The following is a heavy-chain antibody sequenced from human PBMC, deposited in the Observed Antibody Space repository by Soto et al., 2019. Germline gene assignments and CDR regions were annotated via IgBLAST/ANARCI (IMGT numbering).Heavy chain of an antibody. J-gene: IGHJ6*02. CDR1: GGSISSYY. Sequence: KPSETLSLTCTVSGGSISSYYWRWIRQPPGKGLEWIGNIYYSGSTNYNPSLQSRVTISVDTSKNQFSLKLSSVTAADTAVYYCARRSGDDFWSGFSAMDVWGRGTTVTVSS. CDR3: ARRSGDDFWSGFSAMDV. D-gene: IGHD3-3*01. V-gene: IGHV4-59*01. CDR2: IYYSGST.